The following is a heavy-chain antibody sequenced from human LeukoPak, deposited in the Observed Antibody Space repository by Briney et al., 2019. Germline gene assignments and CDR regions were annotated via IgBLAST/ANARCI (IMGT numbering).Heavy chain of an antibody. V-gene: IGHV3-23*01. CDR2: ISGSGGST. J-gene: IGHJ4*02. CDR1: EFIFSNYW. Sequence: GGSLRLSCIASEFIFSNYWMTWVRQSPGRGLEWVSAISGSGGSTYYADSVKGRFTISRDNSKNTLYLQMNSLRAEDTAVYYCAKGGQQWLARGYFDYWGQGTLVTVSS. CDR3: AKGGQQWLARGYFDY. D-gene: IGHD6-19*01.